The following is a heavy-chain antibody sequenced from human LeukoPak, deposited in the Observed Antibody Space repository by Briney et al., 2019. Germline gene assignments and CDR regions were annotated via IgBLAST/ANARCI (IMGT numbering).Heavy chain of an antibody. Sequence: SVKVSCKASGGTFSSYTISWVRRAPGQGLEWMGRIFPILGIANYAQKFQGRVTITADKSTSTAYMELSSLRSEDTAVYYCASGTIFGVVTIPNHYYYYYMDVWGKGTTVTVSS. J-gene: IGHJ6*03. CDR3: ASGTIFGVVTIPNHYYYYYMDV. CDR1: GGTFSSYT. D-gene: IGHD3-3*01. V-gene: IGHV1-69*02. CDR2: IFPILGIA.